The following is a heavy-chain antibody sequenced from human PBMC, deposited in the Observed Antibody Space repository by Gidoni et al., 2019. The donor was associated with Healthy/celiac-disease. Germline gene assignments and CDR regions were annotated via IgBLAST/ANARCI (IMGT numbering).Heavy chain of an antibody. J-gene: IGHJ4*02. D-gene: IGHD4-17*01. CDR2: ISRSRSYI. Sequence: EVQLVESGGGLVKPGGSLRLSCAASGFTFSDYSMNWVRQAPGKGLEWVSSISRSRSYIYYADSVKGRFTISRDNAKNSLYLQMNSLRADDTAVYYCAREVTTVTVYYDYWGQGTLVTVSS. CDR1: GFTFSDYS. V-gene: IGHV3-21*01. CDR3: AREVTTVTVYYDY.